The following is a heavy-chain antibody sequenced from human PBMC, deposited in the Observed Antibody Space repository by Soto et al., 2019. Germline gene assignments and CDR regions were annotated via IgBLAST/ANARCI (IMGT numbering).Heavy chain of an antibody. J-gene: IGHJ4*02. CDR1: GFTFRSYW. CDR3: AREIVTSGEYYFVP. D-gene: IGHD3-22*01. Sequence: GGSLRLACAASGFTFRSYWMHWVRQPPGKGLVWVSRINRDGSSTSYADSVKGRVTIYRDTAKNTLYLQMNSRRADESALYYCAREIVTSGEYYFVPWCLETLVTVSS. V-gene: IGHV3-74*01. CDR2: INRDGSST.